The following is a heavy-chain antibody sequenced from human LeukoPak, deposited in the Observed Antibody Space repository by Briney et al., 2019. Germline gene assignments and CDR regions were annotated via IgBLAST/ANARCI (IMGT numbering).Heavy chain of an antibody. CDR1: GGSISSYY. CDR2: IYYRGST. J-gene: IGHJ4*02. V-gene: IGHV4-59*01. CDR3: ARGDFDASGYSVPFDY. D-gene: IGHD3-22*01. Sequence: SETLSLTCTVSGGSISSYYWSWVRQPPGKGLEWIGYIYYRGSTNYNPSLKSRVTISVDTSKNQFPLKLSSVTAADSAIYFCARGDFDASGYSVPFDYWGQGALVTVSS.